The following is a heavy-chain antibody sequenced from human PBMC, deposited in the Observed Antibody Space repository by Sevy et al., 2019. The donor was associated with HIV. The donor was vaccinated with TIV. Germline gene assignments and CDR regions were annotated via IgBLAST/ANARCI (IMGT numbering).Heavy chain of an antibody. J-gene: IGHJ2*01. CDR3: ARDGDNIPVPGPNGYFDH. CDR1: GFTFSRYD. D-gene: IGHD6-19*01. Sequence: GGSLRLSCAASGFTFSRYDMHWVRQAAGKGLEWVSAIDTTNGTYYVDSVKGRFTISRDDAKNFLYLQMNFLGVGDTAVYYCARDGDNIPVPGPNGYFDHWGRGTLVTVSS. V-gene: IGHV3-13*01. CDR2: IDTTNGT.